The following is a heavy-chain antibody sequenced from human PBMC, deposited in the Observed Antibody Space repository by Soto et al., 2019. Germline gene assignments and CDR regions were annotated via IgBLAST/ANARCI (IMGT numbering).Heavy chain of an antibody. D-gene: IGHD2-21*02. CDR3: ARLQLGGDRMLNWFDP. CDR1: GYIFPKYG. CDR2: INVYNGDR. Sequence: QVQVVQSGPELKKPGASVKVSCKAQGYIFPKYGIGWVRQAPGHGLEWMGLINVYNGDRKVAQKFQDRVSMTTDTAKDTAYMELKSLRSGDTAVYYCARLQLGGDRMLNWFDPWGQGTLVTVSS. J-gene: IGHJ5*02. V-gene: IGHV1-18*01.